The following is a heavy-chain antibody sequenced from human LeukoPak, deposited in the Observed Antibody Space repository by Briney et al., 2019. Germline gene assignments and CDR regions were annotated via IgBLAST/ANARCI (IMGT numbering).Heavy chain of an antibody. Sequence: ASVKVSCKGSGYTFTKYAISWVRQDPGQGLEYMGWIDTNTGNPTYAQGFTGRFVFSLDTSVSTAYLQISSLKAEDSAIYFCANCYDSSGFFAYWGQGTLVTVSS. J-gene: IGHJ4*02. CDR3: ANCYDSSGFFAY. V-gene: IGHV7-4-1*02. CDR2: IDTNTGNP. D-gene: IGHD3-22*01. CDR1: GYTFTKYA.